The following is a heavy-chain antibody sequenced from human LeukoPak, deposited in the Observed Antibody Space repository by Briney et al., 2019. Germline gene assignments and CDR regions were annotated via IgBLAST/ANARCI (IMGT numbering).Heavy chain of an antibody. CDR1: GYTFTSYG. J-gene: IGHJ4*02. D-gene: IGHD3-10*01. V-gene: IGHV1-18*01. CDR3: AAMVRGVIVPHFDY. CDR2: ISAYNGNT. Sequence: ASVKVSCKASGYTFTSYGISWVRQAPGQGLEWMGWISAYNGNTNYAQKLQGRVTMTTDTSTSTAYMELRSLRSDDTAVYYCAAMVRGVIVPHFDYWGQGTLVTVSS.